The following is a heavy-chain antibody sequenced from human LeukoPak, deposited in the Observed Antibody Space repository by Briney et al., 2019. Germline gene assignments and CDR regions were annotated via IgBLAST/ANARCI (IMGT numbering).Heavy chain of an antibody. CDR3: VRSQSAATYDA. V-gene: IGHV3-33*01. J-gene: IGHJ5*02. D-gene: IGHD3-16*01. Sequence: PGGSLRLSCAASGFTFSSHSMHWVRQAPGKGLEWEGIIWHDGGTTYYGDSVRGRFTISRDNSKNTLDLQMSSLRDGDTAVYFCVRSQSAATYDAWGQGTLVTVSS. CDR1: GFTFSSHS. CDR2: IWHDGGTT.